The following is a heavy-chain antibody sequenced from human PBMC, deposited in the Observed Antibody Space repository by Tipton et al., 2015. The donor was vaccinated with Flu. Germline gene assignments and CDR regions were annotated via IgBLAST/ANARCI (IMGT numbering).Heavy chain of an antibody. V-gene: IGHV4-39*07. D-gene: IGHD2/OR15-2a*01. Sequence: LRLSCTVSGGSIGVTTYYWGWLRQPPGKGLEYIGSVYYTGGTYFNPSLKSRVTVSIDTSKKQFSLKLNSVTAADTAVYYCARLSLSFNAFDIWGQGTTVIVSS. J-gene: IGHJ3*02. CDR3: ARLSLSFNAFDI. CDR2: VYYTGGT. CDR1: GGSIGVTTYY.